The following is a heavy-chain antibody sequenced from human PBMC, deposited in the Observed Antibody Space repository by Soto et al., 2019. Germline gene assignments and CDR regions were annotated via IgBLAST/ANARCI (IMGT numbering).Heavy chain of an antibody. Sequence: QVQLVESGGGVVQPGVSLSLSWAASGFNFKNYGMNWVRQGPGTGLEWVAVVWNDGTTKYYGDSFQGRVTISRDNSKKTLYLQRNSRRVDYSAVYNFAMDPGRGEPQFDPGGQCTLVTVSS. D-gene: IGHD3-10*01. CDR1: GFNFKNYG. J-gene: IGHJ5*02. V-gene: IGHV3-33*01. CDR2: VWNDGTTK. CDR3: AMDPGRGEPQFDP.